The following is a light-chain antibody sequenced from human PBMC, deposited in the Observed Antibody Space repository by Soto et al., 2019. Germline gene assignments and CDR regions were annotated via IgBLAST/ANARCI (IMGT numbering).Light chain of an antibody. CDR3: QQYNNWPPIT. Sequence: AIQMTQSPSSLSASVGDRVTITCRASQDIRTELGWYQQKPGKAPNLLIYATSSLQSGVPSRFSGSGSGTDFTLTISSLQPEDFATYYCQQYNNWPPITFGQGTRLELK. CDR2: ATS. CDR1: QDIRTE. V-gene: IGKV1-6*01. J-gene: IGKJ5*01.